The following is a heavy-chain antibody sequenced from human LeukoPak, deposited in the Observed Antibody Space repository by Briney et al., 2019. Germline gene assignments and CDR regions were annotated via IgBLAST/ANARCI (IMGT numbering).Heavy chain of an antibody. D-gene: IGHD5-18*01. CDR3: AKGDTVDTAMFN. CDR1: GGSISSYY. J-gene: IGHJ4*02. CDR2: IYYSGST. Sequence: PSETLSLTCTVSGGSISSYYWSWIRQPPGKGLGWIGYIYYSGSTNYNPSLKSRVTISVDTSKNQFSLKLSSVPAADTAVHYCAKGDTVDTAMFNWGQGTLVTVSS. V-gene: IGHV4-59*08.